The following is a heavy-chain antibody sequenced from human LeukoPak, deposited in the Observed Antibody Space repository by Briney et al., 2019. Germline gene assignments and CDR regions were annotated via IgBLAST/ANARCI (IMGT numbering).Heavy chain of an antibody. CDR1: GYTLTDYY. CDR3: AGIAAAQYFDY. Sequence: GASVKVSCKASGYTLTDYYMHWVRQAPGQGLEWMGWINPNSGGTNYAQKFQGRVTMTRDTSISTVYMELSRLRSDDTAVYYCAGIAAAQYFDYWGQGTLVTVSS. V-gene: IGHV1-2*02. D-gene: IGHD6-13*01. CDR2: INPNSGGT. J-gene: IGHJ4*02.